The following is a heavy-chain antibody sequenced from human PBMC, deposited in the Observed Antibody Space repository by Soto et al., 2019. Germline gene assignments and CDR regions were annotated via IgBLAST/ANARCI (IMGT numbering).Heavy chain of an antibody. V-gene: IGHV4-39*01. CDR2: IYYSGST. CDR1: GGSISSSSYY. CDR3: ARQEYDFWSGYYRGFFDY. J-gene: IGHJ4*02. Sequence: SETLSLTCTVSGGSISSSSYYWGWIRQPPGKGLEWIGSIYYSGSTYYNPSLKSRVTISVDTSKNQFSLKLSSVTAADTAVYYCARQEYDFWSGYYRGFFDYWGQGTLLTVSS. D-gene: IGHD3-3*01.